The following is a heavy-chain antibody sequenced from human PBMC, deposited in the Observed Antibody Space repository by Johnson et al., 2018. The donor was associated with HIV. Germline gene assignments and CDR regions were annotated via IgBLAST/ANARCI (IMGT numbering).Heavy chain of an antibody. V-gene: IGHV3-15*01. D-gene: IGHD2-2*01. CDR3: ARDSSLYTLSDAFDI. CDR1: GFTFSNAW. CDR2: IKSKTDGGTT. Sequence: EVQLVESGGGVVQPGGSLRLSCAASGFTFSNAWMSWVRQAPGKGLEWVGRIKSKTDGGTTDYAAPVKGRFTISRDNSKNTLYLQMNSLRAEDTAVYYCARDSSLYTLSDAFDIWGQGTMVTVSS. J-gene: IGHJ3*02.